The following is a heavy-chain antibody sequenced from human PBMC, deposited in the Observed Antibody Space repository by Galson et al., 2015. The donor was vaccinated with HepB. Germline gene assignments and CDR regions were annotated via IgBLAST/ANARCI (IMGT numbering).Heavy chain of an antibody. Sequence: SLRLPCAASGFTFSSYGMHWVRQAPGKGLEWVAVIWYDGSNKYYADSVKGRFTISRDNSKNTLYLQMNSLRAEDTAVYYCARVGEGYCSSTSCYYLDYWGQGTLVTVSS. V-gene: IGHV3-33*01. J-gene: IGHJ4*02. CDR1: GFTFSSYG. D-gene: IGHD2-2*01. CDR2: IWYDGSNK. CDR3: ARVGEGYCSSTSCYYLDY.